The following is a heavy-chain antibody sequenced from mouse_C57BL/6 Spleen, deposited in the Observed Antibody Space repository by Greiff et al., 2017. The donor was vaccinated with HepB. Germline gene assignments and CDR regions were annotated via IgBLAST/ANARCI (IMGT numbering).Heavy chain of an antibody. D-gene: IGHD4-1*01. Sequence: QVQLKQSGPGLVAPSQSLSITCTVSGFSLTSYAISWVRQPPGKGLEWLGVIWTGGGTNYNSALKSRLSISKDNSKSQVFLKRNSLQADDTARYYCARTISWEEAWFAYWGQGTLVTVSA. J-gene: IGHJ3*01. CDR1: GFSLTSYA. CDR3: ARTISWEEAWFAY. V-gene: IGHV2-9-1*01. CDR2: IWTGGGT.